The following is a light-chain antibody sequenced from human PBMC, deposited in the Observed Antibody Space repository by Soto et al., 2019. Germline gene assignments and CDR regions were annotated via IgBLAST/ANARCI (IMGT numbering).Light chain of an antibody. J-gene: IGKJ1*01. CDR1: QDIRNN. V-gene: IGKV1-17*01. Sequence: DIQMTQSPSSLSASVGDRVTITCRASQDIRNNLGWYQQEPGKAPKSLQGGVPSRFSGSGSGTEFTLTISSLQPEDFATYDCLQHNAYPWTFGQGTKVDIK. CDR3: LQHNAYPWT.